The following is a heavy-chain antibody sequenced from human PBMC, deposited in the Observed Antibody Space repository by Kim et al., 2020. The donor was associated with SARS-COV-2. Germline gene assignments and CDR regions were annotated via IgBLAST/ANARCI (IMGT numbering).Heavy chain of an antibody. CDR3: ARDDAYYDSSGYRDYFDY. Sequence: SETLSLTCTVSGYSISSGYYWGWIRQPPGKGLEWIGSIYHSGSTYYNPSLKSRVTISVDTSKNQFSLKLSSVTAADTAVYYCARDDAYYDSSGYRDYFDYWGQGTLVTVSS. D-gene: IGHD3-22*01. J-gene: IGHJ4*02. CDR2: IYHSGST. V-gene: IGHV4-38-2*02. CDR1: GYSISSGYY.